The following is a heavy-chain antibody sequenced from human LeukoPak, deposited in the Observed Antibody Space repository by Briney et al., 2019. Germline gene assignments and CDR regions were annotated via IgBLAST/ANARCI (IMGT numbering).Heavy chain of an antibody. J-gene: IGHJ4*02. CDR2: ISSSSSYI. CDR1: RFTFSNYW. V-gene: IGHV3-21*01. Sequence: GGSLRLSCAASRFTFSNYWMHWVRQAPGKGLEWVSSISSSSSYIYYADSVKGRFTISRDNAKNSLYLQMNSLRAEDTAVYYCARDRIGALIDYWGQGTLVTVSS. D-gene: IGHD3-16*01. CDR3: ARDRIGALIDY.